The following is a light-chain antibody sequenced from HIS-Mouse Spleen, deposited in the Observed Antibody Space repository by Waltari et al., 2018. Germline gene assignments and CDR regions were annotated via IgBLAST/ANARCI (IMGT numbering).Light chain of an antibody. Sequence: SYELTQPPSVSMSPGQTARITCSGDALPKKYAYWYQQKSGQAPVLVIYEDSKRPSGSPERFSGSSSGTMATLTISGAQVEDEADYCCYSTDSSGNHRVFGGGTKLTVL. V-gene: IGLV3-10*01. CDR3: YSTDSSGNHRV. J-gene: IGLJ2*01. CDR1: ALPKKY. CDR2: EDS.